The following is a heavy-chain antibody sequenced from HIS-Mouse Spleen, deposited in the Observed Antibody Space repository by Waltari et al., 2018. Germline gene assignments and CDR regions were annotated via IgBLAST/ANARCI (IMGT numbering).Heavy chain of an antibody. CDR3: ARDRIMSVRAFDI. Sequence: EVQLVESGGGLVKPGGSLRLSCAASGFTFSSYSTNWVRQAPGKGLEWVSSISSSSSYIYYADSVKGRFTISRDNAKNSLYLQMNSLRAEDTAVYYCARDRIMSVRAFDIWGQGTMVTVSS. D-gene: IGHD1-20*01. CDR2: ISSSSSYI. CDR1: GFTFSSYS. J-gene: IGHJ3*02. V-gene: IGHV3-21*01.